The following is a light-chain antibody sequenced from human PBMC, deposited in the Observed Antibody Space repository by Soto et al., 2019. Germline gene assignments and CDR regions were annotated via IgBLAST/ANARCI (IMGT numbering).Light chain of an antibody. J-gene: IGLJ2*01. V-gene: IGLV2-14*01. CDR1: SSDIGGHNY. CDR3: NSYTSTSTLV. Sequence: QSALTQPASVSGSPGQSITISCTGSSSDIGGHNYVSWYQQYPGKAPKLMIYEVSNRPSGVSDRFSGSKSGNTASLTISGLQAEDEADYYCNSYTSTSTLVFGGGTQLTVL. CDR2: EVS.